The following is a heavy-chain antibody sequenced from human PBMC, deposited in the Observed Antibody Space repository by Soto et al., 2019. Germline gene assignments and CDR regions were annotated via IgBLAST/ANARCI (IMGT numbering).Heavy chain of an antibody. J-gene: IGHJ4*02. D-gene: IGHD3-10*01. CDR2: ISAYNGYT. Sequence: ASVKVSCKTSGYTFSNYGITWVRQAPGQGLEWMGWISAYNGYTNSAQKFQGRVTLTTDTSTSTAYMELRTLTSDDTAVYYCARVRVSAFDYWGQGTLVTVSS. CDR1: GYTFSNYG. CDR3: ARVRVSAFDY. V-gene: IGHV1-18*01.